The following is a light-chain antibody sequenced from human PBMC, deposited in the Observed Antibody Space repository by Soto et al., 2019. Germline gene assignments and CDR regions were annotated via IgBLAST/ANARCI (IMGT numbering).Light chain of an antibody. CDR2: AAS. V-gene: IGKV1-9*01. Sequence: DIPLTQSPAFLSASVGDRVTITCRASQNIASYLAWFQQKPGKAPELLILAASTLRSGVPSRFSGSGSGTEYTLTVSSLQPEDFATYYCKQLYNYPRTFGQGTKVDIK. J-gene: IGKJ1*01. CDR1: QNIASY. CDR3: KQLYNYPRT.